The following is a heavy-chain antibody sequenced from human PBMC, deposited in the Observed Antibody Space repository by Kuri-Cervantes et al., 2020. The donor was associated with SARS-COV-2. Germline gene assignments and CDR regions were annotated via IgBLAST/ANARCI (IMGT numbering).Heavy chain of an antibody. V-gene: IGHV1-24*01. D-gene: IGHD3-10*01. J-gene: IGHJ5*02. Sequence: ASVKVSCKVSGYTLTELSMHWVRQAPGKGLEWMGGFDPEDGETIYAQKFQGRVTMTEDTSTDTAYMELGSLRSEDTAVYYCATAPGLPSGSINWFDPWGQGTLVT. CDR1: GYTLTELS. CDR2: FDPEDGET. CDR3: ATAPGLPSGSINWFDP.